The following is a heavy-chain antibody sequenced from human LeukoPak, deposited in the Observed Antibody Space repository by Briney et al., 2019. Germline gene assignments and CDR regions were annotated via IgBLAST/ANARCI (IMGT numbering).Heavy chain of an antibody. J-gene: IGHJ4*02. CDR2: ISYSGST. D-gene: IGHD6-13*01. Sequence: SETLSLTCTVSGGSISSYYWSWIRQPPGKGLEGSGYISYSGSTNYNPSLKSRVTISVDTSKNQFSLKLSSVTAADTAVYYCARDSGSSRGFDYWGQGTLVTVSS. CDR3: ARDSGSSRGFDY. CDR1: GGSISSYY. V-gene: IGHV4-59*01.